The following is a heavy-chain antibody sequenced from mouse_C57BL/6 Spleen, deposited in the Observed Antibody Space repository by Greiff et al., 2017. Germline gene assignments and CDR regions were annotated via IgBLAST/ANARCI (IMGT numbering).Heavy chain of an antibody. Sequence: EVHLVESGGGLVQPGGSLKLSCAASGFTFSDYGMAWVRQAPRKGPEWVAFISNLAYSIYYADTVTGRFTISRENAKNTLYLEMSSLRSEDTAMYYCARTSGYYYSNSGNAMDYWGQGTSVTVSS. CDR2: ISNLAYSI. D-gene: IGHD2-5*01. V-gene: IGHV5-15*01. J-gene: IGHJ4*01. CDR3: ARTSGYYYSNSGNAMDY. CDR1: GFTFSDYG.